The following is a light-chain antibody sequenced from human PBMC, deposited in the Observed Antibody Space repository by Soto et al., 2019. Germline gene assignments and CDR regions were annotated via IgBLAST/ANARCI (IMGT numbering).Light chain of an antibody. CDR1: QSFSRN. Sequence: EIVLTQSPATLSVSPGERATLSCRASQSFSRNVAWYQQKPGQAPRLIIYGASARATGIPARFSGSGSGTEFTLTISSLQSEDFAVYYCQQYNNLPQTFGQGTRV. CDR2: GAS. V-gene: IGKV3-15*01. J-gene: IGKJ1*01. CDR3: QQYNNLPQT.